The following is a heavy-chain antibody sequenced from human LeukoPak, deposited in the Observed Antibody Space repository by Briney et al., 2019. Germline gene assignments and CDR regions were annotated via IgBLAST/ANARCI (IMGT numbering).Heavy chain of an antibody. CDR2: IYYSGST. J-gene: IGHJ4*02. V-gene: IGHV4-61*01. CDR3: ARVGSGSYYSGPDY. D-gene: IGHD1-26*01. CDR1: GGSVSSGSYY. Sequence: SETLSLTCTVSGGSVSSGSYYWSWIRQPPGKGLEWIGYIYYSGSTNYNPSLKSRVTIPVDTSKNQFSLKLSSVTAADTAVYYCARVGSGSYYSGPDYWGQGTLVTVSS.